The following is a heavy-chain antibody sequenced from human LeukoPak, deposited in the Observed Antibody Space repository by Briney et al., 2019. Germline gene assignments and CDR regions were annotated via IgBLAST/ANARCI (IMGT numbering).Heavy chain of an antibody. V-gene: IGHV1-46*01. D-gene: IGHD1-14*01. CDR2: INPSDDST. CDR1: GYTFTGYY. Sequence: ASVKVSCKASGYTFTGYYMHWVRQAPGQGLEWMGIINPSDDSTRYAQKFQGRVTMTKDTSTNTVYMHLSSLSSDDTAVYYCAKELTGDYFDYWGQGTLVTVSS. J-gene: IGHJ4*02. CDR3: AKELTGDYFDY.